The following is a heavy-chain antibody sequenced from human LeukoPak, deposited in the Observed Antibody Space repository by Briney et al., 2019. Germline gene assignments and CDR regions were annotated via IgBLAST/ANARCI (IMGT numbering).Heavy chain of an antibody. J-gene: IGHJ4*02. CDR3: ARSSYGAGSKPYWVDC. CDR2: YSGST. V-gene: IGHV4-39*01. Sequence: SETLSLTCTVSGDSISSSTYYWAWIRQPPGKGLEYIGSYSGSTYYNPSLKGRVTISVDTSKKQFSLKLSSVTAADTAVYYCARSSYGAGSKPYWVDCWGQGTLVTVSS. D-gene: IGHD3-10*01. CDR1: GDSISSSTYY.